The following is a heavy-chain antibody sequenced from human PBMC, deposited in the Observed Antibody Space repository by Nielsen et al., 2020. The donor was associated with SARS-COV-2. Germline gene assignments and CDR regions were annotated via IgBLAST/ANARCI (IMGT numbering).Heavy chain of an antibody. D-gene: IGHD5-18*01. CDR3: ARDNSSYVPFYYFDY. CDR2: ISYDGSNK. J-gene: IGHJ4*01. V-gene: IGHV3-30*03. CDR1: GFTFSSYG. Sequence: GESLKISCAASGFTFSSYGMHWVRQAPGKGLEWVAVISYDGSNKYYADSVKGRFTISRDNSKNTLYLQMNSLRAEDTAVYYCARDNSSYVPFYYFDYWGQGTLVTVSS.